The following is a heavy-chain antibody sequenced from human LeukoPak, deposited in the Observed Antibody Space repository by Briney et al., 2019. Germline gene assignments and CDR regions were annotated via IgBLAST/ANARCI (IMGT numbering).Heavy chain of an antibody. J-gene: IGHJ6*03. D-gene: IGHD2-21*01. CDR1: GDSIASGGYY. Sequence: SETLSLTCTVSGDSIASGGYYWGWIRQPPGKGLEWIGSIYYGGDTYFNPSLKSRITISVDTSKNQFSLKLSSVTAADTAVYYCARRLWYYYYYYMDVWGKGTTVTISS. CDR2: IYYGGDT. V-gene: IGHV4-39*07. CDR3: ARRLWYYYYYYMDV.